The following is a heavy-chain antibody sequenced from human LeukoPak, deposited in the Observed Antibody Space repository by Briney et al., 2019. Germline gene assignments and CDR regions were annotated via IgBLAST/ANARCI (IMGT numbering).Heavy chain of an antibody. CDR1: GYAFTSYA. Sequence: ASVKVSCKASGYAFTSYAISWVRQAPGQGLEWMGWVSAYSGNTNYAQKLQGRVTMTTDTSTSTAYMELRSLRSDDTAVYYCAITVADQHPSFDYWGQGTLVTVSS. D-gene: IGHD6-19*01. CDR3: AITVADQHPSFDY. V-gene: IGHV1-18*01. CDR2: VSAYSGNT. J-gene: IGHJ4*02.